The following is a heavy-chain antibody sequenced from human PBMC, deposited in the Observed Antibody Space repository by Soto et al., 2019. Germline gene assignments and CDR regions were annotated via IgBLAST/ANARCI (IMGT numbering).Heavy chain of an antibody. Sequence: QVQLVQSGAEVKKPGASVKVSCKASGYTFTSYGISWVRQAPGQGLEWMGWISDYNGNTNYAQKLQGRITMTKDTSTTKAYMELRSLRSHDTAVYYCASGEYSRPQFDYWGQGTLVTVSS. CDR3: ASGEYSRPQFDY. J-gene: IGHJ4*02. CDR1: GYTFTSYG. D-gene: IGHD6-6*01. V-gene: IGHV1-18*01. CDR2: ISDYNGNT.